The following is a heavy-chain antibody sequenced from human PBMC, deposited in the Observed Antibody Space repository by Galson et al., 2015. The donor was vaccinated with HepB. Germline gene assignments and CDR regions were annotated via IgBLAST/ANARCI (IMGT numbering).Heavy chain of an antibody. CDR2: ISTTGTTI. CDR1: GFTFSSYT. CDR3: VRVAVDTTIFRGYWYFDL. D-gene: IGHD5-18*01. Sequence: SLRLSCAASGFTFSSYTINWVRQAPGKKMEWVPYISTTGTTIYYADSVKGRFTISRDNAENSVFLQMDSLRDEDTAVYYCVRVAVDTTIFRGYWYFDLWGRGTLVTVSS. J-gene: IGHJ2*01. V-gene: IGHV3-48*02.